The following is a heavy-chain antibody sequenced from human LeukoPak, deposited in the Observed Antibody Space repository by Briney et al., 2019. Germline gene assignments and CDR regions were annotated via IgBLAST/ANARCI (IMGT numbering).Heavy chain of an antibody. CDR3: ARDPGIAAAGREGALDY. Sequence: ASVKVSCKASGGAFSSYAISWVRLAPGQGLEWMGRIIPILGIANYAQKFQGRVTITADKSTSTAYMELSSLRSEDTAVYYCARDPGIAAAGREGALDYWGQGTLVTVSS. D-gene: IGHD6-13*01. CDR1: GGAFSSYA. V-gene: IGHV1-69*04. CDR2: IIPILGIA. J-gene: IGHJ4*02.